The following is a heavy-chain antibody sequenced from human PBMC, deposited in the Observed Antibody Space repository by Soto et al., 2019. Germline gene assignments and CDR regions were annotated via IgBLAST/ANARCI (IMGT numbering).Heavy chain of an antibody. Sequence: SVQVSCKDSGGTFSSDAISWGRQAPGQRLDWMGGIIPIFGTANYAQKFQGRVTITADESTSTAYMELSSLRSEDTAVYYCARKGGSSSSGYYYYYGMDVWGQGTTVTVSS. J-gene: IGHJ6*02. D-gene: IGHD6-6*01. CDR3: ARKGGSSSSGYYYYYGMDV. CDR2: IIPIFGTA. V-gene: IGHV1-69*13. CDR1: GGTFSSDA.